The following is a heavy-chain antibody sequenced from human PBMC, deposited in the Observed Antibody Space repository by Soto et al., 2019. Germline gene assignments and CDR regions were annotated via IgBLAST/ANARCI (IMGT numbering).Heavy chain of an antibody. J-gene: IGHJ5*02. CDR2: VYYTGST. CDR1: GASIRSTDYY. V-gene: IGHV4-30-4*01. Sequence: SETLSLTCTVSGASIRSTDYYWSWIRQAPGKGLEWIGYVYYTGSTYYNPSLVSRLTISVDTSKNQFSLKLTPVTAAETAVYYCVRTAREGAVAPHWFDRWGQGTQVTVSS. D-gene: IGHD2-21*02. CDR3: VRTAREGAVAPHWFDR.